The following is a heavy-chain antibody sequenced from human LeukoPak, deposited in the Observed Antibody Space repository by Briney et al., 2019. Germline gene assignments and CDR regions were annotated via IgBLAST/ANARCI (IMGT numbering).Heavy chain of an antibody. CDR3: ARGGGLDV. Sequence: GGSLRLSCVASGFTFNNYAVSWVRQAPGKGLEWVASINHNGNVNYYVDSVKGRFTISRDNAKNSLYLQMSNLRAEDTAVYFCARGGGLDVWGQGATVTVSS. CDR1: GFTFNNYA. J-gene: IGHJ6*02. CDR2: INHNGNVN. V-gene: IGHV3-7*03. D-gene: IGHD3-16*01.